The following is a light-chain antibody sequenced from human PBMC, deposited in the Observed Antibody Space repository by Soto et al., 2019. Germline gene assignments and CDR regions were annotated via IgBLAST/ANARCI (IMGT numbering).Light chain of an antibody. J-gene: IGLJ1*01. CDR3: SSYATSGTLYV. CDR1: SSDVGVFNY. Sequence: QSALTHPASLSGSPGQSITIPCTGSSSDVGVFNYVSWYQHHPGKAPKLMIYEVSNRPSGVSNRFSGSKTGNTASLTISGLQAEDEADYYCSSYATSGTLYVFGPGTKVTVL. V-gene: IGLV2-14*01. CDR2: EVS.